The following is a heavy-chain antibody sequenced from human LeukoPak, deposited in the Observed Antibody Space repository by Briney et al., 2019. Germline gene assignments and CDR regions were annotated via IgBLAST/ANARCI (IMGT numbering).Heavy chain of an antibody. Sequence: PGGSLRLSCAASGFXFSNYGIHWVRQPPGKGLEWVTFIWYDGSNIYYADSVKGRFTISRDSSKNTLYLQMNNLGAEDTAMYYCARGRSGSYPPGIYWGQGTLVTVSS. CDR3: ARGRSGSYPPGIY. CDR1: GFXFSNYG. CDR2: IWYDGSNI. J-gene: IGHJ4*02. D-gene: IGHD1-26*01. V-gene: IGHV3-33*01.